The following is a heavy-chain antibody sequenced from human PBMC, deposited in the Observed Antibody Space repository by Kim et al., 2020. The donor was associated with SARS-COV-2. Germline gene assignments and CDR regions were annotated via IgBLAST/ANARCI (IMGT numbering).Heavy chain of an antibody. V-gene: IGHV3-30-3*01. CDR2: ITYDGNNQ. D-gene: IGHD3-22*01. CDR3: ARGPGGGPSGYYAY. J-gene: IGHJ4*02. Sequence: GGSLRLSCAASGFTFSSYVMHWVRQAPGKGLEWLAVITYDGNNQYYPESVKGRFTISRDNSKNTLSLQINSLRAEDTAVYYCARGPGGGPSGYYAYWGQGTLVTVSS. CDR1: GFTFSSYV.